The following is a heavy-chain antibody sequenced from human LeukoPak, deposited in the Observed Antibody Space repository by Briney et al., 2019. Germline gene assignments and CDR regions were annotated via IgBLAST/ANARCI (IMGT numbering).Heavy chain of an antibody. CDR1: GYTFTGYY. CDR3: ARDFYCGGDCYYFDY. D-gene: IGHD2-21*02. Sequence: ASVKVSCKGSGYTFTGYYMHWVRQAPGQGLEWMGWINPNSGGTNYAQKFQGWVTMTRDTSISTAYMELSRLRSDDTAVYYCARDFYCGGDCYYFDYWGQGTLVTVSS. J-gene: IGHJ4*02. CDR2: INPNSGGT. V-gene: IGHV1-2*04.